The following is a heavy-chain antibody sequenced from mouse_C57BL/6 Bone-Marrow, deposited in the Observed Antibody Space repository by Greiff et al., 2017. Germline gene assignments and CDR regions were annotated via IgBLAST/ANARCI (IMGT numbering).Heavy chain of an antibody. Sequence: DVKLVESGGGLVQPGGSLKLSCAASGFTFSDYYMYWVRQTPEKRLEWVAYISNGGGSTYYPDTVKGRFTISRDNAKNTLYLQMSRLKSEDTAMYYCASPNYGSSYGYAMDYWGQGTSVTVSS. CDR3: ASPNYGSSYGYAMDY. CDR1: GFTFSDYY. CDR2: ISNGGGST. V-gene: IGHV5-12*01. J-gene: IGHJ4*01. D-gene: IGHD1-1*01.